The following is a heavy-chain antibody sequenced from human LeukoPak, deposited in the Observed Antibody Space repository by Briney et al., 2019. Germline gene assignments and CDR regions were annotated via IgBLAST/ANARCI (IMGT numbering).Heavy chain of an antibody. D-gene: IGHD2-2*01. Sequence: GGSLRLSCAASGFTFSIYAIHWVRQAPGKGLEWVSVIYSGGSTYYADSVKGRFTISRDNSKNTLYLQMNSLRAEDTAVYYCARGGLVPAAYYYYYGMDVWGQGTTVTVSS. J-gene: IGHJ6*02. CDR2: IYSGGST. CDR1: GFTFSIYA. V-gene: IGHV3-NL1*01. CDR3: ARGGLVPAAYYYYYGMDV.